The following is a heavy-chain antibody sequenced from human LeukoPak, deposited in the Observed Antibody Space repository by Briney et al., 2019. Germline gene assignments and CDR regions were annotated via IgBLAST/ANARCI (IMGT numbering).Heavy chain of an antibody. V-gene: IGHV5-51*01. J-gene: IGHJ4*02. CDR3: AILNHPDGRVY. CDR1: GYTFTTSW. Sequence: GESLKISCRGFGYTFTTSWIGLVRQLPGKGLEWKAIIYAGNSDTKYSPSFQGQVSISTDRSISTAYLQWSSLQASDTAIYYCAILNHPDGRVYWGQGTPVTVSS. D-gene: IGHD5-24*01. CDR2: IYAGNSDT.